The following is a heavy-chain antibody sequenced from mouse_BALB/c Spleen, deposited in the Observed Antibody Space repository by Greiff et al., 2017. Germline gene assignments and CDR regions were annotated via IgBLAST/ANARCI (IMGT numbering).Heavy chain of an antibody. CDR2: ISSGGGST. V-gene: IGHV5-12-1*01. Sequence: EVQGVESGGGLVKPGGSLKLSCAASGFAFSSYDMSWVRQTPEKRLEWVAYISSGGGSTYYPDTVKGRFTISRDNAKNTLYLQMSSLKSEDTAMYYCARRTYGNDMDYWGQGTSVTVSS. J-gene: IGHJ4*01. CDR3: ARRTYGNDMDY. CDR1: GFAFSSYD. D-gene: IGHD2-2*01.